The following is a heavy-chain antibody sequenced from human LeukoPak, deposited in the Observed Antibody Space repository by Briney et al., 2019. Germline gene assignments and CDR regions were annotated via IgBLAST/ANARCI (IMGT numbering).Heavy chain of an antibody. CDR1: GYTFTSYS. CDR2: ISGYNGNT. CDR3: ARDICGSTSCLLYYFDY. V-gene: IGHV1-18*01. J-gene: IGHJ4*02. Sequence: ASVKVSCKASGYTFTSYSFSWVRQAPGQGLEWMGWISGYNGNTNYAQKLQGRVTMTTDTSTTTAYMELRSLRSDDTAVYYCARDICGSTSCLLYYFDYWGQGTLVTVSS. D-gene: IGHD2-2*01.